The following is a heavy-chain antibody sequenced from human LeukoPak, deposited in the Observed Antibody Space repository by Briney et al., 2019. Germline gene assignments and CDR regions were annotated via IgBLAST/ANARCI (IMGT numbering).Heavy chain of an antibody. D-gene: IGHD6-19*01. V-gene: IGHV3-74*01. CDR3: AREAIAVAGNEFDY. J-gene: IGHJ4*02. Sequence: GGSLRLSCAASGFTFSSYWMHWVRQAPGKGLVWVSRINTDGSSTSYADSVKGRFTISRDNAKNTLYLQMNSLRAEDTAVYYCAREAIAVAGNEFDYWGQGTLVTVSS. CDR1: GFTFSSYW. CDR2: INTDGSST.